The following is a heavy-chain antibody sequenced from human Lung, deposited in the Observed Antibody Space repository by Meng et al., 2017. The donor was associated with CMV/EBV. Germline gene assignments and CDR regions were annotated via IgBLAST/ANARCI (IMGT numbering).Heavy chain of an antibody. Sequence: GGSXRLXCAASRFTFSDFYMNWIRQAPGKGLEWVSYIRSSGSSIYYADSVRGRFTISWDYAKNSLYLQMNSLRVEDTAVYYCATAYSDYVGRGHLGLDYWXQGTXVTVSS. D-gene: IGHD4-11*01. CDR3: ATAYSDYVGRGHLGLDY. J-gene: IGHJ4*02. CDR2: IRSSGSSI. CDR1: RFTFSDFY. V-gene: IGHV3-11*01.